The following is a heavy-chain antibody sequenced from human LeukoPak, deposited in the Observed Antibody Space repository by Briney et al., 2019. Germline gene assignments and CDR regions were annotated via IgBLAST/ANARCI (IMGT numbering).Heavy chain of an antibody. J-gene: IGHJ4*02. V-gene: IGHV3-48*03. D-gene: IGHD2-21*02. CDR1: GFTFSSYK. Sequence: GGPLRLSCPASGFTFSSYKMNWVGRAPGKGRKGVSYFSSSGSTIYYADSVKGRFTISRDNAKNSLYLQMNTLRADDTALYHCVKSREASIWYSLGDYWGQGSLVTVS. CDR2: FSSSGSTI. CDR3: VKSREASIWYSLGDY.